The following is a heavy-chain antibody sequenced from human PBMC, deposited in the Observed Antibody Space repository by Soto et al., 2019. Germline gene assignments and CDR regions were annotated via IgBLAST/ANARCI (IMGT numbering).Heavy chain of an antibody. J-gene: IGHJ4*02. CDR1: GFTVSSNY. D-gene: IGHD4-17*01. V-gene: IGHV3-53*01. CDR2: IYSGGST. Sequence: GGSLRLSCAASGFTVSSNYMSWVRQAPGKGLEWVSVIYSGGSTYYADSVKGRFTISRDNSKNTLYLQMNSLRAEDTAVYYCARDPQDDYGDTDDYWGQRTLVTVSS. CDR3: ARDPQDDYGDTDDY.